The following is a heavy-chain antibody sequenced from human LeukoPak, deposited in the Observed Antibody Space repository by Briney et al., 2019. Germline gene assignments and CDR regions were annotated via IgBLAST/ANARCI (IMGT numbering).Heavy chain of an antibody. Sequence: ASVKVSCKASGYTFTSYYMHWVRQAPGQGLEWMGIINPSGGSTSYAQKFQGRVTMTRDTSTSTVYTELSSLRSEDTAVYYCARDLAYYYDSSGYFDYWGQGTLVTVSS. CDR1: GYTFTSYY. CDR2: INPSGGST. D-gene: IGHD3-22*01. J-gene: IGHJ4*02. V-gene: IGHV1-46*01. CDR3: ARDLAYYYDSSGYFDY.